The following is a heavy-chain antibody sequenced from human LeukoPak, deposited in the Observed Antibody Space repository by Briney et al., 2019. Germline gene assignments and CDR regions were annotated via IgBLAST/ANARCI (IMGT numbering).Heavy chain of an antibody. CDR2: ISAYNGNT. V-gene: IGHV1-18*01. CDR1: GYTFTSYG. D-gene: IGHD3-10*01. J-gene: IGHJ4*02. Sequence: ASVKVSCKASGYTFTSYGISWVRQAPGQGLEWMGWISAYNGNTNYAQKLQGRVTMTTDTSTSTAYMELRSLRSDDTALYYCAKGNGNGYGSGPFDYWGQGTLVTVSS. CDR3: AKGNGNGYGSGPFDY.